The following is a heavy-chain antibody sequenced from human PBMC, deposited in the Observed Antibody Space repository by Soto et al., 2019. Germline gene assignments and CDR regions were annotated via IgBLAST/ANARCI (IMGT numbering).Heavy chain of an antibody. CDR2: ISAYNGNT. V-gene: IGHV1-18*01. CDR1: GYTFTSYG. Sequence: QVQLVQSGAEVKKPGASVKVSCKASGYTFTSYGISWVRQAPGQGLEWMGWISAYNGNTNYAQQRQGRVTMTTDTSTSTAYMELRSLRSDDTAVYYCARDLSWGYYYYYGMDVWGQGTTVTVSS. D-gene: IGHD6-25*01. J-gene: IGHJ6*02. CDR3: ARDLSWGYYYYYGMDV.